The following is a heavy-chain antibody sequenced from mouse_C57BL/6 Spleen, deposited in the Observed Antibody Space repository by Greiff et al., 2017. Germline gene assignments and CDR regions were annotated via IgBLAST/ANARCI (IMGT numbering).Heavy chain of an antibody. CDR2: INPNNGGT. D-gene: IGHD2-5*01. V-gene: IGHV1-26*01. CDR3: ASGDSNYAWFAY. Sequence: VQLQQSGPELVKPGASVKISCKASGYTFTDYYMNWVKQSHGKSLEWIGDINPNNGGTSYNQKFKGKATLTVDKSSSTAYMELRSLTSEDSAVYYCASGDSNYAWFAYWGQGTLVTVSA. J-gene: IGHJ3*01. CDR1: GYTFTDYY.